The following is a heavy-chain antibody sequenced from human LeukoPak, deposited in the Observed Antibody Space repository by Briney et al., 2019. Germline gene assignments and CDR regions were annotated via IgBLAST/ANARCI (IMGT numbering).Heavy chain of an antibody. CDR2: IYSGGST. CDR1: GFTVSSNY. J-gene: IGHJ4*02. Sequence: GGSLRLSCAASGFTVSSNYMSWVRQAPGKGLEWVSVIYSGGSTYYADSVKGRFTISRDNSKNTLYLQMNSLRAEDTAVYYCARDDWNDRDFDYWGQGTLVTVSS. V-gene: IGHV3-53*01. D-gene: IGHD1-1*01. CDR3: ARDDWNDRDFDY.